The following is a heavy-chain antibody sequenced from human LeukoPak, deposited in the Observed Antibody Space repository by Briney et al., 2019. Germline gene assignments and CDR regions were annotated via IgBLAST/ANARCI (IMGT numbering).Heavy chain of an antibody. V-gene: IGHV4-39*07. CDR2: IYYSGST. J-gene: IGHJ4*02. CDR1: GGSISSGGYY. D-gene: IGHD6-19*01. Sequence: SQTLSLTCTVSGGSISSGGYYWSWIRQHPGKGLEWIGSIYYSGSTYYNPSLKSRVTISVDTSKNQFSLKLSSVTAADTAVYYCAKDPGDSSGWPYYFDYWGQGTLVTVSS. CDR3: AKDPGDSSGWPYYFDY.